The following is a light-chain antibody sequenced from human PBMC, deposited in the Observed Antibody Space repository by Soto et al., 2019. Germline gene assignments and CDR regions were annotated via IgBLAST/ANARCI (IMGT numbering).Light chain of an antibody. V-gene: IGLV2-14*01. CDR3: CSYTSSSTYV. CDR2: DVS. CDR1: GSDVGGYNY. J-gene: IGLJ1*01. Sequence: QSALTQPASVSGSPGQSITISCTGTGSDVGGYNYVSWYQQYPSKAPKLMIYDVSNRPSGVSNRFSGSKSGNTAALIIFGLQAEDEADYYCCSYTSSSTYVFGTGTKLTVL.